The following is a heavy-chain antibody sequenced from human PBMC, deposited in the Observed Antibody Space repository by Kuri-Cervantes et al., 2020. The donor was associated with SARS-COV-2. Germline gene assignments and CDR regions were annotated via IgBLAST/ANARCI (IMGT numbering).Heavy chain of an antibody. CDR1: GGSISSYY. CDR2: IYTSGST. J-gene: IGHJ6*03. D-gene: IGHD6-13*01. V-gene: IGHV4-4*07. CDR3: ARDPGIAAAGTFPKEYYYYYYYMDV. Sequence: SETLSLTCTVSGGSISSYYWSWIRQPAGKGLEWIGRIYTSGSTNYNPSLKSRVTMSVDTSKNQFSLKLSSVTAADTAVYYCARDPGIAAAGTFPKEYYYYYYYMDVWGKGTTVTVSS.